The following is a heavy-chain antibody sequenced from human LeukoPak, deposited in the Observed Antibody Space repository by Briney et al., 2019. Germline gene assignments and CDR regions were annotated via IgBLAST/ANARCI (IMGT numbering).Heavy chain of an antibody. D-gene: IGHD6-13*01. CDR1: GFTFSSYA. V-gene: IGHV3-30-3*01. J-gene: IGHJ4*02. Sequence: PGRSLRLSCAASGFTFSSYAIHWVRQAPGKGLGWVAVISYDGSNKYYADSVKGRFTISRDNSKNTLYLQMNSLRAEDTAVYYCARDRGQQLAPDYWGQGTLVTVSS. CDR3: ARDRGQQLAPDY. CDR2: ISYDGSNK.